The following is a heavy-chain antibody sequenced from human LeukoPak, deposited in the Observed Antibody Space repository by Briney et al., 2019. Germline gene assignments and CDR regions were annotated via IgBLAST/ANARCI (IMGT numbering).Heavy chain of an antibody. CDR2: IYWDDDK. V-gene: IGHV2-5*02. CDR1: GFSLSTSGVG. J-gene: IGHJ5*02. Sequence: SGPTLVNPTQTLTLTCTFSGFSLSTSGVGVAWIRQPPGKALEWLALIYWDDDKRYSPSLKSRLTITKDTSKNQLVLTMTNMDPVDTATYYCEHRGTMARGVPNWLDPWGQGTLVTVSS. D-gene: IGHD3-10*01. CDR3: EHRGTMARGVPNWLDP.